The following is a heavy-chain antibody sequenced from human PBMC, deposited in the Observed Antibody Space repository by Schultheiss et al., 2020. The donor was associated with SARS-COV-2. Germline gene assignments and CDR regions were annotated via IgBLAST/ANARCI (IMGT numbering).Heavy chain of an antibody. CDR1: GGSISSSNW. D-gene: IGHD6-19*01. CDR2: VYYRGST. J-gene: IGHJ6*02. CDR3: ARGGWSPYGMDV. Sequence: SETLSLTCAVSGGSISSSNWWSWVRQPPGKGLEWIGYVYYRGSTNYNPSLKSRVTISVDTSKNQFSLKLSSVTAADTAVYYCARGGWSPYGMDVWGQGTTVTVSS. V-gene: IGHV4-4*02.